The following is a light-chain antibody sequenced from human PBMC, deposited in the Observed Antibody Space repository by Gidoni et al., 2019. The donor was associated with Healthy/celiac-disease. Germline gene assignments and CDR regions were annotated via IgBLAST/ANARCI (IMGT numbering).Light chain of an antibody. V-gene: IGLV3-1*01. CDR1: KLGDKY. CDR3: QAWDSSTEV. CDR2: PDS. Sequence: SYELTQPPSVSVSPGQTASITCSGDKLGDKYACWYQQKPGQSPVLVIYPDSKRPSGIPERFSGSHSGNTATLTLSGTPAIDEAYYYCQAWDSSTEVFGTGTKVTVL. J-gene: IGLJ1*01.